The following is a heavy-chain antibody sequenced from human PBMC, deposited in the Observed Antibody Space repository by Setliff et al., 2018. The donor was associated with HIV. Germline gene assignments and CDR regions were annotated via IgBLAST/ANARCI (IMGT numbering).Heavy chain of an antibody. V-gene: IGHV4-4*07. Sequence: NWIRRPAGKGLEWIGRIYTSGSTDYNPSLKSRVTMSLDTSKNQFSLRLTSLTAADTAIYYCARSTVGAGASFPWGRGILVTVSS. D-gene: IGHD1-26*01. CDR2: IYTSGST. CDR3: ARSTVGAGASFP. J-gene: IGHJ5*02.